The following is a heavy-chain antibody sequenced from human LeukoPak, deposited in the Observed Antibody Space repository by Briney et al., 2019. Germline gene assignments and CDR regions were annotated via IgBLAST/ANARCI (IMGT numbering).Heavy chain of an antibody. D-gene: IGHD6-19*01. Sequence: GGSLRLSCAASGFTFSSYVMHWVRQAPGKGLEWVAVIWSDGSNKYYADSVKGRFTISRDNSKNTLFLQMNTLRAEDTAVYYCARAPVASSYYFDYWGQGTLVTVSS. J-gene: IGHJ4*02. CDR1: GFTFSSYV. CDR3: ARAPVASSYYFDY. CDR2: IWSDGSNK. V-gene: IGHV3-33*01.